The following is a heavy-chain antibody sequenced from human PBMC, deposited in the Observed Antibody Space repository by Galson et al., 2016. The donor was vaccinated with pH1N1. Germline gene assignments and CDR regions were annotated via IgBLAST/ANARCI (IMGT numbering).Heavy chain of an antibody. V-gene: IGHV5-51*03. CDR3: ARQYDFGDYRGNAFDI. CDR2: VNPGGSTI. D-gene: IGHD4-17*01. CDR1: GYIFTSQW. Sequence: QSGAEVKKPGESLKIPCKASGYIFTSQWIAWVRQVPGKGLEWVGVVNPGGSTIRYSPSFQGQVTISSDKSISTAYLQWISLRASDTAMYYCARQYDFGDYRGNAFDIWGQGTVVIVSS. J-gene: IGHJ3*02.